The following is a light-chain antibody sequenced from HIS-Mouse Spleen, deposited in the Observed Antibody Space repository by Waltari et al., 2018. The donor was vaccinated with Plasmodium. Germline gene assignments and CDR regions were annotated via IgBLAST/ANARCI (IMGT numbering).Light chain of an antibody. CDR1: SSAVGGDNY. J-gene: IGLJ2*01. V-gene: IGLV2-8*01. CDR2: EVS. CDR3: SSYAGSNNLV. Sequence: QSALTQPPSASGSPGQSVTISCTGTSSAVGGDNYVPWYHQHPGKAPKLMIYEVSKRPSGVPDRFSGSKSGNTASLTVSGLQAEDEADYYCSSYAGSNNLVFGGGTKLTVL.